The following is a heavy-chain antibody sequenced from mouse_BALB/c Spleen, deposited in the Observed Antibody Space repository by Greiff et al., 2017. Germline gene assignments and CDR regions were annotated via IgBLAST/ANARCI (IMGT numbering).Heavy chain of an antibody. CDR3: ARGGLPEPAWFAY. J-gene: IGHJ3*01. Sequence: VKLMESGPGLVAPSQSLSITCTVSGFSLTSYGVHWVRQPPGKGLEWLGVIWAGGSTNYNSALMSRLSISKDNSKSQVFLKMNSLQTDDTAMYYCARGGLPEPAWFAYWGQGTLVTVSA. CDR2: IWAGGST. V-gene: IGHV2-9*02. D-gene: IGHD2-4*01. CDR1: GFSLTSYG.